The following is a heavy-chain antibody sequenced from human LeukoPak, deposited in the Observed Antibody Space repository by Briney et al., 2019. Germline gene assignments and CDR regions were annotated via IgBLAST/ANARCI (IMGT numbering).Heavy chain of an antibody. CDR1: GVSISSSSYY. Sequence: PSETLSLTCTVSGVSISSSSYYWGWIRQPPWKGLEWIGSMYYSGSPHYNPSLKSRVTISVDTSKNQFSLKLSSVTAADTAVYYCASQSSGSYFNYFDPWGQGTLVTVSS. CDR2: MYYSGSP. V-gene: IGHV4-39*01. J-gene: IGHJ5*02. CDR3: ASQSSGSYFNYFDP. D-gene: IGHD3-10*01.